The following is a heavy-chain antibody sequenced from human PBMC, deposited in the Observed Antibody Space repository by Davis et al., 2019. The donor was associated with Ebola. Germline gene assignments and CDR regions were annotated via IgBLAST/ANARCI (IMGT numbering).Heavy chain of an antibody. CDR3: SRMKRWLTQFEN. Sequence: PGGSLRLSCEVSGVTVDSGYLTWVRQAPGKGLEWISVIYVGGSTYYADSVKGRFTISRDKSKNELYLQMDSLTPEDTAVYYCSRMKRWLTQFENWGRGTLVTVSS. V-gene: IGHV3-53*01. J-gene: IGHJ4*02. D-gene: IGHD5-24*01. CDR2: IYVGGST. CDR1: GVTVDSGY.